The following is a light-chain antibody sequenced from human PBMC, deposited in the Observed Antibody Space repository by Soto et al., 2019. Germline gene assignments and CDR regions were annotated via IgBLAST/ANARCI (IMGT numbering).Light chain of an antibody. V-gene: IGLV1-51*01. CDR3: GSWDSSLSAYV. Sequence: QSALTQPPSVSAAPGQRVTISCSGSSSNIGGNSVSWYRQLPGTAPKLLIYDDDKRPSGIPDRFSGSKSGTSATLGITGFQTGDEADYYCGSWDSSLSAYVFGTGTKVTV. J-gene: IGLJ1*01. CDR1: SSNIGGNS. CDR2: DDD.